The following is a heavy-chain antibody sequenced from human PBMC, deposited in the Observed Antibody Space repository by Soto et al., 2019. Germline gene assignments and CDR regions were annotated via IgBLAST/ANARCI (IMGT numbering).Heavy chain of an antibody. CDR2: IHDSGSS. CDR3: ARGGASSKLLDP. D-gene: IGHD6-13*01. CDR1: GDSISNYY. J-gene: IGHJ5*02. V-gene: IGHV4-4*07. Sequence: QVQLQESGPGLVKPSETLSLTCTVSGDSISNYYWIWIRQPAGKGLEWLGRIHDSGSSAYNPSLKSRVTMSTDTSKNQFSLNLHSVAAADTAVYYCARGGASSKLLDPWGQVILVTVSS.